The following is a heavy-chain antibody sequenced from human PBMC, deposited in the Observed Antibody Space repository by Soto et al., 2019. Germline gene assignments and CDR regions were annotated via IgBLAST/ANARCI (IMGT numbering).Heavy chain of an antibody. V-gene: IGHV2-26*03. D-gene: IGHD4-17*01. Sequence: SGPTLVNPTETLTLTCTISGFSLSNGRMGVSWIRQSPGKALEWLAHIFSDAERSYSTSMQSRLTISTDTSGTQVVLTMTNMDPVDTGTYYCERINGDTYSHYYAMDVWGQGTTVTVSS. J-gene: IGHJ6*02. CDR3: ERINGDTYSHYYAMDV. CDR2: IFSDAER. CDR1: GFSLSNGRMG.